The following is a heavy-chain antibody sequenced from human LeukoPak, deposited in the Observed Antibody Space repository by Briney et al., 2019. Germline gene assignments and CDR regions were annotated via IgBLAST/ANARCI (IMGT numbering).Heavy chain of an antibody. CDR1: GGSISSYY. D-gene: IGHD3-3*01. V-gene: IGHV4-59*08. CDR3: ASSGRRGYDFWSGY. CDR2: IYYSGCT. Sequence: PSETLSLTGTVSGGSISSYYWSWIRQPPGKGLEWIGYIYYSGCTNYNPSLKSRVTISVDTSKNQFSLKLSSVTAADTAVYYCASSGRRGYDFWSGYWGRGTLVTVSS. J-gene: IGHJ4*02.